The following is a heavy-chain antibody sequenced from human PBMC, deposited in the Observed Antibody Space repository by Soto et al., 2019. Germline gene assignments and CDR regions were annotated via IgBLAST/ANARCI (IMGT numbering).Heavy chain of an antibody. CDR1: GYTFTAQY. Sequence: ASVKVSCKASGYTFTAQYLHWVRKAPGEGLEWMGWINPTTGATRYAQKFQGRVTMTRDTSMSTAYLEVRSLGPDDTAVYYCAKGDSSWVSWFDPWGQGTLVTVSS. CDR3: AKGDSSWVSWFDP. CDR2: INPTTGAT. V-gene: IGHV1-2*02. D-gene: IGHD6-19*01. J-gene: IGHJ5*02.